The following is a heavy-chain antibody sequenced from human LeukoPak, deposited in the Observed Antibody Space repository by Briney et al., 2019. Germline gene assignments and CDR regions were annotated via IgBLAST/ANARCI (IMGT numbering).Heavy chain of an antibody. D-gene: IGHD2-2*01. Sequence: GGSLRLSCAASGFTFSNAWMSWVRQAPGKGLEWVGRIKSKTDGGATDYAAPVKGRFTISRDDSKNTLYLQMNSLKTEDTAVYYCTARYCRSTSCYGEYFQRWGQGTLVTVSS. CDR2: IKSKTDGGAT. CDR3: TARYCRSTSCYGEYFQR. J-gene: IGHJ1*01. V-gene: IGHV3-15*01. CDR1: GFTFSNAW.